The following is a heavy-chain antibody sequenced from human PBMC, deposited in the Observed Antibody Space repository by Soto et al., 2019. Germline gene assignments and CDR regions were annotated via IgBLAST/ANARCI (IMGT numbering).Heavy chain of an antibody. CDR2: ISHSGNT. J-gene: IGHJ4*02. Sequence: QLQLQESGPGLLKPSETLSVTCTVSGGSISNNDYHWDWIRQPPGKGLMWIGSISHSGNTLYNPYLNHRLCVSVDTSKNQFSLSLSSVTAADTSVYFCARATQYCSGGNCYSKIDYWGRGTLGTVSS. CDR3: ARATQYCSGGNCYSKIDY. D-gene: IGHD2-15*01. CDR1: GGSISNNDYH. V-gene: IGHV4-39*01.